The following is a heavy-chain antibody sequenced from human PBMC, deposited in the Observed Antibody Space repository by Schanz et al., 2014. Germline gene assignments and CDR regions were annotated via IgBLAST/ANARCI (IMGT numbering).Heavy chain of an antibody. CDR2: MYINSGST. J-gene: IGHJ3*01. V-gene: IGHV3-53*01. Sequence: EVQLVESGGGLIQPGGSLRLSCAVSGFTVNTNYMSWVRQAPGKGLEWISSMYINSGSTQYADSVKGRFIISRDSSKNTLSLQMNSMRAADTAVYFCARDGGRDGYNLAFDVWGQGTLVTVSS. D-gene: IGHD5-12*01. CDR3: ARDGGRDGYNLAFDV. CDR1: GFTVNTNY.